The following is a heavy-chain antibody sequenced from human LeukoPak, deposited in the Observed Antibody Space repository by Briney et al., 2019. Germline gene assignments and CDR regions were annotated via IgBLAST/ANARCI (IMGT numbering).Heavy chain of an antibody. V-gene: IGHV4-59*01. J-gene: IGHJ4*02. CDR1: GGSLSSYY. Sequence: SETLSPTCTVSGGSLSSYYWSRIRQPPGKGLEWIGYIYYSGSTNYNPSLKSRVTISVDTSKNQFSLKLSSVTAADTAVYYCAREIVTWSSGDKYYFDYWGQGTLVTVSS. CDR3: AREIVTWSSGDKYYFDY. D-gene: IGHD6-19*01. CDR2: IYYSGST.